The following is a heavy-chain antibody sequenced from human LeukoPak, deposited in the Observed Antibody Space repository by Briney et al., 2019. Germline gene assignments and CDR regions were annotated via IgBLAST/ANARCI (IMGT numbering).Heavy chain of an antibody. Sequence: GESLKISCKGSGYSFTTYWIGWVRQMPGKGLEWMGIIYPGDSNTAYSPSFQGQVTISADKSISTAYLQWSSLKASDTAMYYCARQGATRRSGHDAFDIWGQGTVVTVSS. CDR2: IYPGDSNT. D-gene: IGHD6-6*01. CDR1: GYSFTTYW. J-gene: IGHJ3*02. V-gene: IGHV5-51*01. CDR3: ARQGATRRSGHDAFDI.